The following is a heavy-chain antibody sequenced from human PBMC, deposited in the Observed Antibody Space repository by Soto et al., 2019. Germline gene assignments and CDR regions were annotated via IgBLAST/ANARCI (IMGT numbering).Heavy chain of an antibody. CDR3: TRPGGGGAFDI. CDR2: IRSKANSYAT. V-gene: IGHV3-73*01. J-gene: IGHJ3*02. Sequence: EVQLVESGGGLVKPGGSLRLSCAASGFTFSNAWMSWVRQAPGKGLEWVGRIRSKANSYATAYAASVKGRFTISRDDSKNTAYLQMNSLKTEDTAVYYCTRPGGGGAFDIWGQGTMVTVSS. CDR1: GFTFSNAW. D-gene: IGHD3-10*01.